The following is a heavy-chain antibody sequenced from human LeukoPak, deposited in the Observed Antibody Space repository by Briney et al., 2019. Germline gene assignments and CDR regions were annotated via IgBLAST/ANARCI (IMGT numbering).Heavy chain of an antibody. CDR3: ARDQASAASYYFDH. CDR1: GGSFSDYY. V-gene: IGHV4-34*01. CDR2: INHRGRT. Sequence: PSETLSLTCAVYGGSFSDYYWTWIRQSPGKGLEWIGQINHRGRTNYNPSLKSRVTISVDTSKNQFSLRLVSVTAADTAMYFCARDQASAASYYFDHWGQGTLVTVSS. J-gene: IGHJ4*02. D-gene: IGHD6-13*01.